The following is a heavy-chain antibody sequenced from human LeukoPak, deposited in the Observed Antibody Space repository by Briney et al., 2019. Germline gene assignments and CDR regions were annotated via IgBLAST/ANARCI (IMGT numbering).Heavy chain of an antibody. D-gene: IGHD6-13*01. J-gene: IGHJ4*02. Sequence: GGSLRLSCAASGFTFSSFAMGWVRQAPGKGLEWVSVISGGGGSTYYADSGKGRFTISRDNSKNTLYLQMNSLRAEDTAVYYSAKSVAAAGTKGPFDYWGQGTLVTVSS. V-gene: IGHV3-23*01. CDR2: ISGGGGST. CDR3: AKSVAAAGTKGPFDY. CDR1: GFTFSSFA.